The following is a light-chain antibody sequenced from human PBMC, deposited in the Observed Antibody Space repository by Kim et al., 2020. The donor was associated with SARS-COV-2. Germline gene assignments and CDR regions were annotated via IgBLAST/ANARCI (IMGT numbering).Light chain of an antibody. V-gene: IGLV7-46*01. J-gene: IGLJ2*01. CDR1: TVAVTSAHF. CDR2: DTG. CDR3: LLSYSDSRV. Sequence: PGGAVNLTCHHSTVAVTSAHFTYWFQQKPGQAPRTLIYDTGNRHSWTPARFSGSLLGGKAALTLSAAQAEDEADYYCLLSYSDSRVFGGGTQLTVL.